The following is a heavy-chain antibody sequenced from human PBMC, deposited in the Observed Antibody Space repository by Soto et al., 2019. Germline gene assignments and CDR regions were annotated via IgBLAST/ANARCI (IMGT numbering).Heavy chain of an antibody. CDR1: GGTFRSYA. CDR3: ARGLYDILTGYRNYYYSGMDV. D-gene: IGHD3-9*01. CDR2: IIPIFGTA. V-gene: IGHV1-69*13. J-gene: IGHJ6*02. Sequence: SVKVSCKASGGTFRSYAISWVRQAPGQGLEWMGGIIPIFGTANYAQKFQGRVTITADESTSTAYMELSSLRSEDTAVYYCARGLYDILTGYRNYYYSGMDVWGQGTTVTVSS.